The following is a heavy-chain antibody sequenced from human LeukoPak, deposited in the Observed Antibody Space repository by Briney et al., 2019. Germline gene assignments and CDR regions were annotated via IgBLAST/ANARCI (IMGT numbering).Heavy chain of an antibody. D-gene: IGHD3-22*01. CDR3: ARDWYTMIVVPFDI. Sequence: SETLSLTCAVYGGSFSGYYWSWIRQPPGKGLEWIGEINHSGSTNYNPSLKSRVTISVDTSKNQFSLKLSSVTAADTAVYYCARDWYTMIVVPFDIWGQGTMVTVSS. J-gene: IGHJ3*02. CDR2: INHSGST. V-gene: IGHV4-34*01. CDR1: GGSFSGYY.